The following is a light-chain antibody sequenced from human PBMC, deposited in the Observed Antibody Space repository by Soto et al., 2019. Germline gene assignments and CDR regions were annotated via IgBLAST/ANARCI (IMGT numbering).Light chain of an antibody. CDR2: EDN. V-gene: IGLV2-8*01. CDR3: SSYAGSNSYV. CDR1: SSDVGGYNY. J-gene: IGLJ1*01. Sequence: QSVLTQPPSASGPPGQPVTISCTGTSSDVGGYNYVSWYQHHPGKAPKIMIYEDNKRPSGVPDRFSGSKSGNTASLTVSGLQAEDEADYYCSSYAGSNSYVFGTGTKVTVL.